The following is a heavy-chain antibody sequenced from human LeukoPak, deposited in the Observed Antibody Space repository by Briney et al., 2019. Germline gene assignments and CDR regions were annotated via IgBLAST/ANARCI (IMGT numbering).Heavy chain of an antibody. D-gene: IGHD3-22*01. CDR3: ARFGYDSTGYPMGYYFDY. Sequence: GGSLRLSCAASGFTFSTYHTNWVRQAPGKGLEWLSYISSSTSTIFSADSVKGRFTISRDNAKNSLYLQMNSLRAEDTAVYYCARFGYDSTGYPMGYYFDYWGQGTLVTVSS. V-gene: IGHV3-48*01. CDR2: ISSSTSTI. J-gene: IGHJ4*02. CDR1: GFTFSTYH.